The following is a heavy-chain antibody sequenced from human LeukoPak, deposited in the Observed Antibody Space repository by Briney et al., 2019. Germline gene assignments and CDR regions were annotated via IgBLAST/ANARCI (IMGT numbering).Heavy chain of an antibody. Sequence: PGGSQRLSCAASGFTFSSYAMHWVRQAPGKGLEWVAVISYDGSNKYYADSVKGRFTISRDNSKNTLYLQMNSLRAEDTAVYYCARDPSSSSWYTFDPWGQGTLVTVSS. D-gene: IGHD6-13*01. CDR2: ISYDGSNK. CDR1: GFTFSSYA. J-gene: IGHJ5*02. V-gene: IGHV3-30-3*01. CDR3: ARDPSSSSWYTFDP.